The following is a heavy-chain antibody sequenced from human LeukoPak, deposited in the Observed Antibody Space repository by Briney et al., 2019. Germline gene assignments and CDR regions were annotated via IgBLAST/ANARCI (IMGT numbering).Heavy chain of an antibody. D-gene: IGHD3-22*01. CDR3: ARESRNYYDSSGYLAY. Sequence: GGSLRLSCAASGFTFGSYSMNWVRQAPGKGLEWVSYISSSSSTIYYADSVKGRFTISRDNAKNSLYLQMNSLRAEDTAVYYCARESRNYYDSSGYLAYWGQGTLVTVSS. CDR2: ISSSSSTI. CDR1: GFTFGSYS. J-gene: IGHJ4*02. V-gene: IGHV3-48*01.